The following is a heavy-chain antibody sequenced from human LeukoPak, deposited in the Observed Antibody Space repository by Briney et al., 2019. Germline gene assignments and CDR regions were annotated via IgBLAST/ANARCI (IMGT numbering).Heavy chain of an antibody. V-gene: IGHV1-46*01. Sequence: ASVKVSCKASGYTFTSYYMHWVRQAPGQGLEWMGIINPSGGSTSYAQKFQGRVTMTRDTSTGTVYMELSSLRSEDTAVYYCARDQGAYYFDYWGQGTLVTVSS. CDR1: GYTFTSYY. CDR2: INPSGGST. CDR3: ARDQGAYYFDY. J-gene: IGHJ4*02. D-gene: IGHD1-26*01.